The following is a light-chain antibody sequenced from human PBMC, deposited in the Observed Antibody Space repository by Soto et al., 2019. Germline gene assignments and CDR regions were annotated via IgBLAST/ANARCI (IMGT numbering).Light chain of an antibody. J-gene: IGKJ2*01. CDR1: QSVSSSY. CDR2: GAS. CDR3: QHET. Sequence: EIVLTQSPGILSLSPGERATLSCRASQSVSSSYLTWYQQRPGQAPRLLIYGASSRATGIPNRFSGSGSGTDFTLTISRLEPEDFAVHYCQHETFGQGTKLEIK. V-gene: IGKV3-20*01.